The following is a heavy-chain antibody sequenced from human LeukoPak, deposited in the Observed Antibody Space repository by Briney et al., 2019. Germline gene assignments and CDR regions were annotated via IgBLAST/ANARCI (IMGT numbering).Heavy chain of an antibody. Sequence: ASVKVSCKVSGYTLTELSMHWVRQAHGTGLEWMGGFDPEDGETIYAQKFQGRVTMTEDTSTDTAYMELSSLRSEDTAVYYCATWFGEGYCTNGVCLNDYWGQGTLVTVSS. V-gene: IGHV1-24*01. CDR3: ATWFGEGYCTNGVCLNDY. CDR1: GYTLTELS. J-gene: IGHJ4*02. D-gene: IGHD2-8*01. CDR2: FDPEDGET.